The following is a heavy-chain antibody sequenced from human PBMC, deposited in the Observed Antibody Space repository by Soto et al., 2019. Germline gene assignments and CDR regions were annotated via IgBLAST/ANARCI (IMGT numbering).Heavy chain of an antibody. V-gene: IGHV3-30*18. CDR1: GFTFSSYG. CDR2: IYDGSNK. D-gene: IGHD3-3*01. J-gene: IGHJ6*02. CDR3: AKEVWSGPMDV. Sequence: QVQLVESGGGVVQPGRSLRLSCAASGFTFSSYGMHWVRQAPGKGLEWVAVIYDGSNKYYAESVKGRFTISRDNSKNTLYLQMNSLRADDTAVYYCAKEVWSGPMDVWGQGTTVTVSS.